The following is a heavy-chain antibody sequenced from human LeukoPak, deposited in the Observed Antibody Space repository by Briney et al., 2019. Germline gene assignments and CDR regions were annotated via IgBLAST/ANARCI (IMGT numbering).Heavy chain of an antibody. CDR2: IRYDGSNK. V-gene: IGHV3-30*02. J-gene: IGHJ4*02. D-gene: IGHD3-22*01. CDR3: AKDPTHYRVWDYYETIGLSY. Sequence: GGSLRLSCAASGFTFSSYGMHWVRQAPGKGLEWVAFIRYDGSNKYYADSVKGRFTISRDNSKNTLYLQMKSLRAEDTAVYYCAKDPTHYRVWDYYETIGLSYWGQGTLVTVSS. CDR1: GFTFSSYG.